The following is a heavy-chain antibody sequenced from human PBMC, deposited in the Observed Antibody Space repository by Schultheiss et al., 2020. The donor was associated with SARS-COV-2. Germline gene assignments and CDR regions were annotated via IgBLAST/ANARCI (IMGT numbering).Heavy chain of an antibody. CDR2: IHDSGST. V-gene: IGHV4-61*08. Sequence: SETLSLTCGVSGGSISSGGYCWNWFRQPPGKGLEWIGYIHDSGSTNHNPSLKSRVITSLDTSRNQFSLRLSSVTAADTAFYYCAGSGYRYGARWWGQGILVTVSS. CDR3: AGSGYRYGARW. J-gene: IGHJ4*02. D-gene: IGHD5-18*01. CDR1: GGSISSGGYC.